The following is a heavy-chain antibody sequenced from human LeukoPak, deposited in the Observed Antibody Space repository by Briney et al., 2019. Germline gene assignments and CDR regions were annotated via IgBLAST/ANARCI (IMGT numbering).Heavy chain of an antibody. CDR2: IIPIFGTA. D-gene: IGHD6-19*01. V-gene: IGHV1-69*05. J-gene: IGHJ4*02. CDR3: ARGFSSSGYDY. CDR1: GGTFSSYA. Sequence: VASLKVSCKASGGTFSSYAISWVRQAPGQGLEWMGGIIPIFGTANYAQKFQGRVTITTDESTSTAYMELSSLRSEDTAVYYSARGFSSSGYDYWGQGTLVTVSS.